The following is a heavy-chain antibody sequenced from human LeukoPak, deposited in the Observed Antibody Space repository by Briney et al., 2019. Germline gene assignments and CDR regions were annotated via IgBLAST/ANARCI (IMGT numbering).Heavy chain of an antibody. J-gene: IGHJ4*02. Sequence: PSETLSLTCTVSGGSISSGDYYGSWIRQPPGKGLEWIGYIYYSGSTYYNPSLKSRVTISVDTSKNQFSLKLSSVTAADTAVYYCARSNYYDSSGYTFDYWGQGTLVTVSS. CDR2: IYYSGST. V-gene: IGHV4-30-4*01. CDR3: ARSNYYDSSGYTFDY. CDR1: GGSISSGDYY. D-gene: IGHD3-22*01.